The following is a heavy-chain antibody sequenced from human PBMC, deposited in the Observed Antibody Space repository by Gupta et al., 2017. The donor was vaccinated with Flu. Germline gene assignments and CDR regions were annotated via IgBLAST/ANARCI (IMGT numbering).Heavy chain of an antibody. CDR3: ARAGYGGNDY. CDR1: GGSISSYY. CDR2: IYYSGST. D-gene: IGHD2-15*01. Sequence: QVQLQESGPGLVKPSETLSLTCTVSGGSISSYYWSWIRQPPGKGLEWIGYIYYSGSTNYNPSLKSRVTISVDTSKNQFSLKLSSVTAADTAVYYCARAGYGGNDYWGQGTLVTVSS. V-gene: IGHV4-59*01. J-gene: IGHJ4*02.